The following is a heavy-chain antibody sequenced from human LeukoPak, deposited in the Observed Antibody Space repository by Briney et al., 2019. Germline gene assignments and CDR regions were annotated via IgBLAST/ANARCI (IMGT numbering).Heavy chain of an antibody. J-gene: IGHJ4*02. D-gene: IGHD6-19*01. CDR3: ARDNIGSSGWTGLGY. CDR2: IHPSDGAT. V-gene: IGHV1-46*01. Sequence: ASVKVSCKASGYTFTSHCIHWVRQAPGQGLEWMGLIHPSDGATTYAQNFQGRVTVTRDTSTSTVYMELSSLRSEDTAVYYCARDNIGSSGWTGLGYWGQGTLVTVSS. CDR1: GYTFTSHC.